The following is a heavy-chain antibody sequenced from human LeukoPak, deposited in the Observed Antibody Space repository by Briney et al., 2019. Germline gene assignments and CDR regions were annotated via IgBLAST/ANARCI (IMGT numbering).Heavy chain of an antibody. J-gene: IGHJ4*02. CDR3: ARDTVTTFAIFDY. D-gene: IGHD4-17*01. V-gene: IGHV4-39*07. Sequence: SETLSLTCTVSGGSISSSSYYWGWIRQPPGKGLEWIGSIYYSGSTYYNPSLKSRVTISVDTSKNQFSLKLSSVTAADTAVYYCARDTVTTFAIFDYWGQGTLVTVSS. CDR1: GGSISSSSYY. CDR2: IYYSGST.